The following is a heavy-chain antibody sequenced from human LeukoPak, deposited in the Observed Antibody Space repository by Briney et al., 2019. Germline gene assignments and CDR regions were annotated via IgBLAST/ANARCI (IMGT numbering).Heavy chain of an antibody. J-gene: IGHJ4*02. CDR1: GFTFSSYE. CDR3: AKRSGSGGPFDY. Sequence: GGSLRLSCAASGFTFSSYEMNWVRQAPGRGLEWVSNISPGGSTNYADSVKGRFTISRDNSKNTIYLQMSSLRAEDTAIYYCAKRSGSGGPFDYWGQGILVTVSS. CDR2: ISPGGST. V-gene: IGHV3-23*01. D-gene: IGHD3-10*01.